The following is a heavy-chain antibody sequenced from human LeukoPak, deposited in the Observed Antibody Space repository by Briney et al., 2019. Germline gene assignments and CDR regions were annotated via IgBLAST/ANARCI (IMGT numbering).Heavy chain of an antibody. Sequence: PGGSLRLSCAASGFTFSIYWMHWVRQAPGKGLVWVSRINRDGSTTSYADSVKGRFTISRDNAKNTLYLQMNSLRAEDTAVYYCAIVGDCFDYWGQGTLVTVSS. J-gene: IGHJ4*02. CDR1: GFTFSIYW. CDR3: AIVGDCFDY. V-gene: IGHV3-74*01. D-gene: IGHD3-10*01. CDR2: INRDGSTT.